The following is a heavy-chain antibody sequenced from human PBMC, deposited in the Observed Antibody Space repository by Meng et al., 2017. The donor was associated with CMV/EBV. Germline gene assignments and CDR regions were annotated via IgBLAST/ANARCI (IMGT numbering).Heavy chain of an antibody. CDR3: TMSTGYWMQDY. CDR2: IDTESGDP. J-gene: IGHJ4*02. Sequence: QVQLVHSGSEVKKPGASVKVSCKASGYAFTSYDIHGVRQAPGQGLEWMGWIDTESGDPTYAQDFTGRFVFSLDTSVDTAYLQISSLKAEDTAVFFCTMSTGYWMQDYWGRGTLLTVSS. V-gene: IGHV7-4-1*02. D-gene: IGHD3-22*01. CDR1: GYAFTSYD.